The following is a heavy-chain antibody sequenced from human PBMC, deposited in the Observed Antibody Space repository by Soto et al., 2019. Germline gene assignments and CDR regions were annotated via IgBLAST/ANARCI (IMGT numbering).Heavy chain of an antibody. CDR2: ISYDGRNK. CDR3: AKDTATAITSYYFYGMDV. CDR1: GFIFSTYG. D-gene: IGHD5-12*01. J-gene: IGHJ6*02. Sequence: QMQLVESGGGVVQPGRSLRASCEASGFIFSTYGMHWVRQAPGKGLEWVAVISYDGRNKYYADSVRGRFTISRDNSKNTLHLQMNSLRGEDTAVYYFAKDTATAITSYYFYGMDVWGQGTTVTVSS. V-gene: IGHV3-30*18.